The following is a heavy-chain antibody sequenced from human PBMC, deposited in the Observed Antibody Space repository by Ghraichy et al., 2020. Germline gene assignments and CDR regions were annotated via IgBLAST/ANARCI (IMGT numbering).Heavy chain of an antibody. CDR2: ISSSSTYI. Sequence: GGSLRLSCAASGFPFSSYGMNWVRQAPGEGLEWVSAISSSSTYIYYADSVKGRFTISRDNAKNSLYLQMNSLRAEDTAVYYCARYGGAVEYYFDFWGQGTLVTVSS. CDR1: GFPFSSYG. V-gene: IGHV3-21*01. J-gene: IGHJ4*02. CDR3: ARYGGAVEYYFDF. D-gene: IGHD5-24*01.